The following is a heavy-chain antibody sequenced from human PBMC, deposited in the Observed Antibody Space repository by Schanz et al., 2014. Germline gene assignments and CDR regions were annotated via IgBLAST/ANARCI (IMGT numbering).Heavy chain of an antibody. CDR2: INWNGGST. CDR1: GFTFSSYA. V-gene: IGHV3-20*04. Sequence: EVQLVESGGGLVQPGGSLRLSCAGSGFTFSSYAMSWVRQTPGKGLEWVSGINWNGGSTGYADSVKGRFTISRDNAKNSLYLQMNSLRAEDTALYYCARDSGSSSWYRSDYWGQGTLVTVSS. CDR3: ARDSGSSSWYRSDY. J-gene: IGHJ4*02. D-gene: IGHD6-13*01.